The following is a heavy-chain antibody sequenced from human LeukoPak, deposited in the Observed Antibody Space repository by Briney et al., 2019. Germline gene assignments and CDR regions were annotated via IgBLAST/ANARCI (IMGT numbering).Heavy chain of an antibody. V-gene: IGHV4-34*01. Sequence: PSETLSLTCAVYGGSFSGYYWSWIRPPPGKGVEWTGNIFYRGSTYYNPSLKSRVTISVDTSKNQFSLKLSSVTAADTAVYYCARGCEDCLAAAALFDYWGQGTLVTVSS. D-gene: IGHD6-13*01. CDR3: ARGCEDCLAAAALFDY. CDR1: GGSFSGYY. CDR2: IFYRGST. J-gene: IGHJ4*02.